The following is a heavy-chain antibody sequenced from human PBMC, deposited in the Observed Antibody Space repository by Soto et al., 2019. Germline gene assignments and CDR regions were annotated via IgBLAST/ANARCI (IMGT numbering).Heavy chain of an antibody. CDR2: INHSGNT. J-gene: IGHJ4*02. CDR3: ARWGDSSDLYYFDF. V-gene: IGHV4-34*01. CDR1: GGSFSDYF. Sequence: SETLSLTCAVYGGSFSDYFWNWVRQSPGKGPEWIGEINHSGNTKYNPSLKSRVIMSVDTSKNQFSLKLKSVTAADTAMYYCARWGDSSDLYYFDFWSQGTLVTVSS. D-gene: IGHD2-15*01.